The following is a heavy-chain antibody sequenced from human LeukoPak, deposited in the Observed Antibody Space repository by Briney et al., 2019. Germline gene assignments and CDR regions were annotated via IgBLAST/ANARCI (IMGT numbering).Heavy chain of an antibody. CDR1: GYSFVGYG. V-gene: IGHV1-18*01. J-gene: IGHJ4*02. D-gene: IGHD6-13*01. CDR2: FNPENGNT. CDR3: AREHSSSWDQFDY. Sequence: GASVKVSCKASGYSFVGYGITRVRQAPGQGLEWMGWFNPENGNTNYAQKVQGRVTMTADTSTSTSYMELRSLRSDDTAVYYCAREHSSSWDQFDYWGQGTPVTVSS.